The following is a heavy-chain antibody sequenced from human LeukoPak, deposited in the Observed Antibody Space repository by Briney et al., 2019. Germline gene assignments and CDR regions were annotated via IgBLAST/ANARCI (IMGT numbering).Heavy chain of an antibody. V-gene: IGHV4-31*03. J-gene: IGHJ6*02. Sequence: SQTLSLTCTVSGGSISSGGYYWSWLRQHPGKGLEWIGYIYYSGSTYYNPSLKSRVTISVDTSKNQFSLKLSSVTAADTAVYYCARSSTVTTYSYYGMDVWGQGTTVTVSS. D-gene: IGHD4-11*01. CDR1: GGSISSGGYY. CDR2: IYYSGST. CDR3: ARSSTVTTYSYYGMDV.